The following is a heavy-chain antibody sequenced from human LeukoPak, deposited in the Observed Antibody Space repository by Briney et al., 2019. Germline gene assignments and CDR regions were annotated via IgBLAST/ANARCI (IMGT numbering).Heavy chain of an antibody. Sequence: GGSLTLFCAASGFTFSSHAMIWLRQAPGKGLEWFSAISGSCSSTYYADSVKGRFTISRDNSKNTLYLQMNSLRAEDTAVYYCAKDRPIVVVAATPDYWGQGTLVTVSS. CDR1: GFTFSSHA. CDR2: ISGSCSST. D-gene: IGHD2-15*01. V-gene: IGHV3-23*01. J-gene: IGHJ4*02. CDR3: AKDRPIVVVAATPDY.